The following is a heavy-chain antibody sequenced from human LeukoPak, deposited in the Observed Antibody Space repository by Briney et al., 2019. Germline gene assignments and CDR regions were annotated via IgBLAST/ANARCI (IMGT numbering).Heavy chain of an antibody. CDR2: ISSDGVEK. V-gene: IGHV3-30*04. CDR3: AREGHYDILTGYSPVDYYFYYMDV. Sequence: PGGSLRLSCKASGFTFSHYGTHWVRQTPGKGLEWVAAISSDGVEKHYADSVKGRFTISRDNSKSTLYLQMNSLRAEDTALYYCAREGHYDILTGYSPVDYYFYYMDVWGKGTTVTVSS. J-gene: IGHJ6*03. CDR1: GFTFSHYG. D-gene: IGHD3-9*01.